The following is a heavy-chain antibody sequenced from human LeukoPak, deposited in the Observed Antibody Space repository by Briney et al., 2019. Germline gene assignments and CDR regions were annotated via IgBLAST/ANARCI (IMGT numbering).Heavy chain of an antibody. V-gene: IGHV3-33*01. D-gene: IGHD4-23*01. J-gene: IGHJ4*02. CDR1: GFPFGRYA. CDR3: ASDYGDKGSYLDY. CDR2: IWYDGSNK. Sequence: GGSRRLSLAASGFPFGRYAMHWAGQAPGKGLDWVAVIWYDGSNKYYADSVKGRFTISRDNPKNTLYLQMNSLRAEDTAVYYCASDYGDKGSYLDYWGQGTLVTVSS.